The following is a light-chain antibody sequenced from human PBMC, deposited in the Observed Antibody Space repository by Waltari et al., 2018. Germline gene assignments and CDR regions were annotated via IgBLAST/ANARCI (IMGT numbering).Light chain of an antibody. V-gene: IGLV2-23*02. CDR2: EVS. Sequence: QSALTQPASVSGSPGQSITIPCSRPSDALGGFNSVSWYQQYPGKPPKLIIYEVSKWPSGVSHRFSGSKSGSTASLTISGLQPEDEAEYFCCSYSRVTTYVVFGGGTRVTV. CDR3: CSYSRVTTYVV. CDR1: SDALGGFNS. J-gene: IGLJ2*01.